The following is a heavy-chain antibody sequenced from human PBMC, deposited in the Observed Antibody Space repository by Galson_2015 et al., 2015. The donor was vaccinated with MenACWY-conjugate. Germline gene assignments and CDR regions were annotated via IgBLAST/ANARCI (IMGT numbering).Heavy chain of an antibody. CDR1: GFSFSTYS. Sequence: SLRLSCAASGFSFSTYSMNWVRQAPGKGLEWVSSISSNTFYIYYADSVKGRFTISRDNAKNSLYLQMNSLRAEDTAVYYCARGYCSGGSCYSPFDYWGQGTLVTVSS. D-gene: IGHD2-15*01. CDR2: ISSNTFYI. J-gene: IGHJ4*02. V-gene: IGHV3-21*01. CDR3: ARGYCSGGSCYSPFDY.